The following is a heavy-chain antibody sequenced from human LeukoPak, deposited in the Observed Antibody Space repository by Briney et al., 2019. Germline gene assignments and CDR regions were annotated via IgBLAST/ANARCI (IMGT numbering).Heavy chain of an antibody. D-gene: IGHD6-19*01. CDR2: IYTSGST. V-gene: IGHV3-66*01. CDR3: TRGPQWSRPVGDASDV. CDR1: GFIVTSNY. J-gene: IGHJ3*01. Sequence: GGSLRLSCAASGFIVTSNYMSWVRQAPGKGLDWVSVIYTSGSTYYADSVKGRFTISRDYSKNTLYLQMNSLRADDTAVYYCTRGPQWSRPVGDASDVWGQGTMVTVSS.